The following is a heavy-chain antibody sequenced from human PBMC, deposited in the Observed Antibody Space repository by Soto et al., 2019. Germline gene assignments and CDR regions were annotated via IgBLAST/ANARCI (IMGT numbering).Heavy chain of an antibody. CDR1: GITFNSHA. J-gene: IGHJ5*01. CDR3: ARGPRYCRSTSCYTVDS. D-gene: IGHD2-2*02. CDR2: ISYGGANK. Sequence: QVQLVESGGGVVQPGRSLRLSCAVSGITFNSHAMHRVRQAPEKGLAWVAVISYGGANKYYVDSVKGRFTISRDNSKNTLFLQMDSLRPEDPALYFCARGPRYCRSTSCYTVDSWGRGTLVTFSS. V-gene: IGHV3-30*03.